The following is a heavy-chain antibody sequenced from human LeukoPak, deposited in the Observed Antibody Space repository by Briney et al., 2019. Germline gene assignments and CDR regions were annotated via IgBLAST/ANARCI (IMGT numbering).Heavy chain of an antibody. V-gene: IGHV1-2*02. D-gene: IGHD3-3*01. Sequence: VASVKVSCKASGYTFTGYYMHWVRQAPGQGLEWKGWINPNSGGTNYAQKFQGRVTMTRDTSISTAYMELSRLRSDDTAVYYCARGAINNFWSGYHKNWFDPWGQGTLVTVSS. CDR2: INPNSGGT. J-gene: IGHJ5*02. CDR1: GYTFTGYY. CDR3: ARGAINNFWSGYHKNWFDP.